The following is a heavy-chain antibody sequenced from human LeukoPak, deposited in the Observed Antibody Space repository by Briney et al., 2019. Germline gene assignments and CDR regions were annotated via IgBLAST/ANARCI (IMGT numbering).Heavy chain of an antibody. J-gene: IGHJ4*02. D-gene: IGHD1-26*01. CDR1: GYTFTDFY. CDR2: INPNSGGT. CDR3: AKGGKWDVTPFDY. Sequence: ASVKVSCKASGYTFTDFYIHWVRQAPGQGLEWMGRINPNSGGTNYAQKFQGRVTVTRDTSISTAYMELSRLTSGDTAVYYCAKGGKWDVTPFDYWGQGTLVTVSS. V-gene: IGHV1-2*06.